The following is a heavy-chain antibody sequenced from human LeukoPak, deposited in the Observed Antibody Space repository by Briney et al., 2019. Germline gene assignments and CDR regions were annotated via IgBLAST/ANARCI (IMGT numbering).Heavy chain of an antibody. CDR2: TYYRSKWYN. CDR1: GDSVSSNSAA. Sequence: SQTLSLTCVISGDSVSSNSAAWNWIRQSPSRGLEWLGRTYYRSKWYNDYAVSVKSRIIIKPDTSGNQFSLQLDSVTPEDTAVYYCARDVDGGWDIWGQGTMVTVSS. CDR3: ARDVDGGWDI. V-gene: IGHV6-1*01. J-gene: IGHJ3*02. D-gene: IGHD3-16*01.